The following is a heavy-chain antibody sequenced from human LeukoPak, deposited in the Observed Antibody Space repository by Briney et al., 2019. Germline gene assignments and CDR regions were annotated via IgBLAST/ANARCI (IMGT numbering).Heavy chain of an antibody. D-gene: IGHD3-16*01. CDR2: INPSGGST. Sequence: ASVKVSCKASGYTFTGYYMHWVRQAPGQGLEWMGIINPSGGSTSYAQKFQGRVTMTRDMSTSTVYMELSSLRSEDTAVYYCARTFYEQMPHFDYWGQGTLVTVSS. CDR1: GYTFTGYY. V-gene: IGHV1-46*01. J-gene: IGHJ4*02. CDR3: ARTFYEQMPHFDY.